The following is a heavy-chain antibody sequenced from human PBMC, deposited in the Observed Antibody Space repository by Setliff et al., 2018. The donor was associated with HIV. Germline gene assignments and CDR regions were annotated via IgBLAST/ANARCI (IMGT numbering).Heavy chain of an antibody. CDR1: GGSISRGSYS. V-gene: IGHV4-39*01. J-gene: IGHJ6*03. CDR3: ARAFKAFYSGSGSYYHYNYYMDV. D-gene: IGHD3-10*01. CDR2: ISYTGIT. Sequence: SETLSLTCTVSGGSISRGSYSWGWIRQPPGKGLEWIGSISYTGITNYNPSLKSRVTISVDTSQNQFSLKLTSVTAADTAVYYCARAFKAFYSGSGSYYHYNYYMDVWGIGTAVTVSS.